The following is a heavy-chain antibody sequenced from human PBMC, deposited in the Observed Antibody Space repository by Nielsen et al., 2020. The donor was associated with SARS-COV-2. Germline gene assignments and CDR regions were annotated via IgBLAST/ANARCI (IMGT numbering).Heavy chain of an antibody. CDR1: GGSISSYY. CDR2: IYYSGST. V-gene: IGHV4-59*01. D-gene: IGHD6-13*01. J-gene: IGHJ4*02. Sequence: SETLSLTCTVSGGSISSYYWSWIRQPPGKGLEWIGYIYYSGSTNYNPSLKSRVTISVDTSKNQFSLKLSSVTAADTAVYYCARVPVWYQRQFFDYWGQGTLVTVSS. CDR3: ARVPVWYQRQFFDY.